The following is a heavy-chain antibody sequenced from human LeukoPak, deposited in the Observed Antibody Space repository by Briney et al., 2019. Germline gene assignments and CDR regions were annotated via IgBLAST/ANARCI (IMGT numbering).Heavy chain of an antibody. CDR2: IYHSGRT. CDR1: CYSISSGYY. Sequence: SETLSLTCTVSCYSISSGYYWGWVRQPPGKGLEWIGSIYHSGRTFYNPSLKSRVTISVDTSKNQFSLKLSSVTAADTAVYYCARGEVTWLDPWGQGTLVTVSS. V-gene: IGHV4-38-2*02. D-gene: IGHD4-23*01. J-gene: IGHJ5*02. CDR3: ARGEVTWLDP.